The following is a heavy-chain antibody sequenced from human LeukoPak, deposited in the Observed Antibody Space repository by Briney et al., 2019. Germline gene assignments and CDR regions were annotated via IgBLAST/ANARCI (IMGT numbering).Heavy chain of an antibody. CDR2: IDPSDSYT. J-gene: IGHJ4*02. V-gene: IGHV5-10-1*01. CDR1: GYSFTSYW. CDR3: ARLGSSGYPPRYFDY. Sequence: GESLKISCKGSGYSFTSYWISWVRQMPGRGLEWMGRIDPSDSYTNYSPSFQGHVTISADKSISTAYLQWSSLKASDTAMYYCARLGSSGYPPRYFDYWGQGTLVTVSS. D-gene: IGHD3-22*01.